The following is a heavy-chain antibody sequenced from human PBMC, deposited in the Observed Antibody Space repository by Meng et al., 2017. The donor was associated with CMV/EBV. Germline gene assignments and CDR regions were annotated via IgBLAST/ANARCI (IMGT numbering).Heavy chain of an antibody. CDR3: ARDGVGATTGFDY. CDR1: GGSFSGYY. CDR2: IHHSGST. D-gene: IGHD1-26*01. J-gene: IGHJ4*02. V-gene: IGHV4-34*01. Sequence: SQTLSLTCAVYGGSFSGYYWSWIRQPPGKGLEWIGEIHHSGSTNYNPSLKSRVTISVDTSKNQFSLKLSSVTAADTAVYYCARDGVGATTGFDYWGQGILVTVSS.